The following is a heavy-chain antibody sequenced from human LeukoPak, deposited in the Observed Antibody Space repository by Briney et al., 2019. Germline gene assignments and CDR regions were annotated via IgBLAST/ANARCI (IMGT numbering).Heavy chain of an antibody. CDR2: IYYGGST. V-gene: IGHV4-39*01. J-gene: IGHJ4*02. D-gene: IGHD2-2*02. Sequence: SETLSLTCTVSGGSISSSSYYWGWIRQPPWKGLEWIGSIYYGGSTYYNPSLKSRVTISVDTSKNQFSLKLSSVTAADTAVYYCARRCSSTSCYTGTDYWGQGTLVTVSS. CDR1: GGSISSSSYY. CDR3: ARRCSSTSCYTGTDY.